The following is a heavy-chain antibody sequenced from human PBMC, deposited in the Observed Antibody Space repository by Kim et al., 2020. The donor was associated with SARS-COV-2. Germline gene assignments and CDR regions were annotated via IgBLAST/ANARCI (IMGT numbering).Heavy chain of an antibody. J-gene: IGHJ4*02. D-gene: IGHD6-6*01. CDR2: INHSGST. V-gene: IGHV4-34*01. CDR3: ARGRKGGRVYGY. Sequence: SETLSLTCAVYGGSFSGYYWSWIRQPPGKGLEWIGEINHSGSTNYNPSLKSRVTISVDTSKNQFSLKLSSVTAADTAVYYCARGRKGGRVYGYWGQGTLVTVSS. CDR1: GGSFSGYY.